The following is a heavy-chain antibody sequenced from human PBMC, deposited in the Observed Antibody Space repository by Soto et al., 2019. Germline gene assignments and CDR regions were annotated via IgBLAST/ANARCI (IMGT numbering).Heavy chain of an antibody. D-gene: IGHD2-2*01. CDR1: GGSFSGYY. CDR2: INHSGST. Sequence: PSETLSLTCAVYGGSFSGYYWSWIRQPPGKGLEWIGEINHSGSTNYNPSLKSRVTISVDTSKNQFSLKLSSVTAADTAVYYCARGPYRIVPAAYYYYGMDVWGQGTTVTVSS. J-gene: IGHJ6*02. CDR3: ARGPYRIVPAAYYYYGMDV. V-gene: IGHV4-34*01.